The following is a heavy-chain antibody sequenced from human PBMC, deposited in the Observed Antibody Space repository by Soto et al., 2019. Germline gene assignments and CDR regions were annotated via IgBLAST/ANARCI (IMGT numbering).Heavy chain of an antibody. D-gene: IGHD3-9*01. CDR2: INHSGSS. CDR1: GASITSGGYY. J-gene: IGHJ5*02. Sequence: SETLSLTCTVSGASITSGGYYWSWIRQPPGKGLEWIGEINHSGSSSKKESLKSRLTISVDTSKKQFSLKLTSVTAADTAVYYCTRGVPLPSFDWLSDPYTWFDPCGQRTLVTVSS. CDR3: TRGVPLPSFDWLSDPYTWFDP. V-gene: IGHV4-34*01.